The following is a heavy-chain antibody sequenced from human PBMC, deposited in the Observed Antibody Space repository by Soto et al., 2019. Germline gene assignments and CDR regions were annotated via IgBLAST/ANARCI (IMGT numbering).Heavy chain of an antibody. CDR2: ISSSSSYI. CDR1: GFTFSSYS. CDR3: AKREYSGQNDY. Sequence: EVQLVESGGGLVKPGGSLRLSCAASGFTFSSYSMNWVRQAPGKGLEWVSSISSSSSYIYYADSVKGRFTISRDNAKNALYLQMNSLRAEDTAVYYWAKREYSGQNDYWGQGTLVTVSS. D-gene: IGHD5-12*01. J-gene: IGHJ4*02. V-gene: IGHV3-21*01.